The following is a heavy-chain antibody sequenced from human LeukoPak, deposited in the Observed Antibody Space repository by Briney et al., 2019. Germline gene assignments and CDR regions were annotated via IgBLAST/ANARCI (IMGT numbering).Heavy chain of an antibody. V-gene: IGHV3-48*03. CDR1: GFTFSSYE. CDR2: ISSSGSTI. J-gene: IGHJ4*02. D-gene: IGHD3-22*01. CDR3: AKDRTSGIVVVILGD. Sequence: GGSLRLSCAASGFTFSSYEMNWVRQAPGKGLEWVSYISSSGSTIYYADSVKGRFTISRDNAKNSLYLQMNSLRAEDTAVYYCAKDRTSGIVVVILGDWGQGTLVTVSS.